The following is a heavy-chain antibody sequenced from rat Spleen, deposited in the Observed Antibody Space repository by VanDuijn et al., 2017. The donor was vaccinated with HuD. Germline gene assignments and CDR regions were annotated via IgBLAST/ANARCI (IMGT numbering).Heavy chain of an antibody. D-gene: IGHD1-12*02. Sequence: EVQLVESGGGLVQPGRSLKLSCAASGFTFSDYYMAWVRRAPTKGLEWVASISPSGAISNYRDSVQGRFTISRDKAKSTLYLQVDSLRSEDSATYYCATDGYYDGTYYSVYVMDAWGQGASVTVSS. CDR1: GFTFSDYY. CDR3: ATDGYYDGTYYSVYVMDA. CDR2: ISPSGAIS. J-gene: IGHJ4*01. V-gene: IGHV5-27*01.